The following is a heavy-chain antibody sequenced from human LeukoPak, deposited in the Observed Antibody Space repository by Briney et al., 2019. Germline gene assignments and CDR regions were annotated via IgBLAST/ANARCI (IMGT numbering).Heavy chain of an antibody. J-gene: IGHJ4*02. Sequence: GGSLRLSCAASGFTFSSYSMNWVCQAPGKGLEWVSSISSSSSYIYYADSVKGRFTISRDNAKNSLFLQMNSLRAEDTAVYYCAREGDGYNSPIDYWGQGTLVTVSS. V-gene: IGHV3-21*01. CDR2: ISSSSSYI. CDR1: GFTFSSYS. CDR3: AREGDGYNSPIDY. D-gene: IGHD5-24*01.